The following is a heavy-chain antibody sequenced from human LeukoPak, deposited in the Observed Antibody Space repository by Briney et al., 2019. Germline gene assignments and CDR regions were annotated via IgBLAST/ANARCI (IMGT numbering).Heavy chain of an antibody. CDR3: VNNVLIGAPATRDS. Sequence: PGGSLRLSCSASGFSLRNSPMHWVRQAPGKGLEDVSVISSNGGATYADSVKGRFTISRDISKNTLYLQMNSLRPEDTAVYYCVNNVLIGAPATRDSCGQGTLVTVSS. CDR2: ISSNGGAT. D-gene: IGHD6-13*01. J-gene: IGHJ4*02. CDR1: GFSLRNSP. V-gene: IGHV3-64D*06.